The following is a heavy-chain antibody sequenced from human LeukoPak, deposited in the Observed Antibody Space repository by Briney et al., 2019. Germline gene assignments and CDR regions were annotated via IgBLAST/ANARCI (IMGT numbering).Heavy chain of an antibody. V-gene: IGHV3-21*04. CDR2: ISSSSSYI. CDR1: GFTFSSYS. J-gene: IGHJ5*02. D-gene: IGHD4/OR15-4a*01. Sequence: PGGSLRLSCAASGFTFSSYSMNWVRQAPGKGLEWVSSISSSSSYIYYADSVKGRFTISRDNSKNTLYLQMNSLRAEDTAVYYCAKDGALTWYNWNDHWGQGTLVTVSS. CDR3: AKDGALTWYNWNDH.